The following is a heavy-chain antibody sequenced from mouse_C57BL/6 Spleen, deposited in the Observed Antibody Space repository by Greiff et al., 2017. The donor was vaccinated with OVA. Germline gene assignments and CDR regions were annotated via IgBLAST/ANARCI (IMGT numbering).Heavy chain of an antibody. D-gene: IGHD2-2*01. CDR3: TRGYDDGYCFDY. CDR2: INPETGGT. J-gene: IGHJ2*01. CDR1: GYTFTDYE. V-gene: IGHV1-15*01. Sequence: QVQLKQSGAELVRPGASVTLSCKASGYTFTDYEMHWVKQTPVHGLEWIGAINPETGGTAYNQKFKGKAILTADKSSSTAYMELRSLTSEDSAVYYCTRGYDDGYCFDYWGQGTTLTVSA.